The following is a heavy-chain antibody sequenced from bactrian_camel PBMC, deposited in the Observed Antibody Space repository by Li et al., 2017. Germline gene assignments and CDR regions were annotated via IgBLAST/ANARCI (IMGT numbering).Heavy chain of an antibody. J-gene: IGHJ4*01. Sequence: VQLVESGGGLVQPGGSLKVSCVASGFTFPNNGMSWVRQVSGKGLEWVSGINRDGSKTYYADSVKDRFAISQDNASNTLYLQMNSLKPEDTAMYYCAAHRKGAYCYGLTRGGYGYAYWGQGTQVTVS. D-gene: IGHD2*01. CDR2: INRDGSKT. V-gene: IGHV3S7*01. CDR3: AAHRKGAYCYGLTRGGYGYAY. CDR1: GFTFPNNG.